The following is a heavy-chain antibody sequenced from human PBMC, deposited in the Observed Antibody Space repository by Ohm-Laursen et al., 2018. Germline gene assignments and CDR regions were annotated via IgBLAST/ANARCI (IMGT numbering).Heavy chain of an antibody. D-gene: IGHD3-22*01. Sequence: ASVKASCTVSGYTLSELSMHWVRQAPGKGLEWMGGFDPEDGETIYAQKFQGRVTMTEDTSTDTAYMELSSLRSEDTAVYYCAIHDYYDSSGYYVSGDYWGQGTLVTVSS. J-gene: IGHJ4*02. V-gene: IGHV1-24*01. CDR3: AIHDYYDSSGYYVSGDY. CDR1: GYTLSELS. CDR2: FDPEDGET.